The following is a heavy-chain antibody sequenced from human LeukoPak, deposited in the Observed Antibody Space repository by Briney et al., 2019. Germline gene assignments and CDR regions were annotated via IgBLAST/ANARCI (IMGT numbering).Heavy chain of an antibody. CDR2: IHYSGRT. CDR3: AKTPDLQLSFPQFDS. Sequence: SETLSLTCTVSTGTMSTYYWNWLRQSPEKGLEWTGYIHYSGRTNYNPSLKSRLSMSIDTSKNQFSLNLSSVTAADTAVYFCAKTPDLQLSFPQFDSWGQGTLVTVSS. CDR1: TGTMSTYY. J-gene: IGHJ4*02. D-gene: IGHD3-16*02. V-gene: IGHV4-59*01.